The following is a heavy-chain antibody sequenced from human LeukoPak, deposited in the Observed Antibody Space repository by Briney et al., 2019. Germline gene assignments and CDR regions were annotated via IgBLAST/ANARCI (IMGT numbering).Heavy chain of an antibody. Sequence: GGSLRLSCAASGFTVSSNYMSWVRQAPGKGLEWVSVIYSGGSTYYADSVKGRFTISRDNSKNTLYLQMNSLRAEDTAVYYCARAAVVGATAPHFWYWGQGTLVTVSS. J-gene: IGHJ4*02. V-gene: IGHV3-66*01. CDR3: ARAAVVGATAPHFWY. D-gene: IGHD1-26*01. CDR1: GFTVSSNY. CDR2: IYSGGST.